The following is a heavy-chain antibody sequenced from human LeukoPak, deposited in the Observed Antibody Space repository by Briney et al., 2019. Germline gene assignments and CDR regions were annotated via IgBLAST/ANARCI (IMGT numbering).Heavy chain of an antibody. CDR2: IYTSGST. V-gene: IGHV4-61*02. CDR1: GGSISSGSYY. Sequence: SETLSPTCTVSGGSISSGSYYWSWIRQPAGKGLEWIGRIYTSGSTDYNPSLKSRVTISVDTSKNQFSLKLSSVTAADTAVYYCAGEWGSADFWGQGTLVTVSS. D-gene: IGHD7-27*01. J-gene: IGHJ4*02. CDR3: AGEWGSADF.